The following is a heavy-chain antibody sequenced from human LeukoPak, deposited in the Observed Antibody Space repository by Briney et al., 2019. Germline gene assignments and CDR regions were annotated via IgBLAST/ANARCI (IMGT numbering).Heavy chain of an antibody. D-gene: IGHD5-12*01. CDR1: GGTFSSYA. V-gene: IGHV1-69*05. CDR3: ATGSGYSGRNDY. Sequence: SVKVSCKASGGTFSSYAISWVRQAPGQGLEWMGGIIPIFGTANYAQKFQGRVTITTDESTSTAYMELSSLRSEDTAVYYCATGSGYSGRNDYWGQGTLVTVSS. CDR2: IIPIFGTA. J-gene: IGHJ4*02.